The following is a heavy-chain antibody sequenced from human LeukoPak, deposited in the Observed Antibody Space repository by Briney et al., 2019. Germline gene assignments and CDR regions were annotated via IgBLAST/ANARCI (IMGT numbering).Heavy chain of an antibody. D-gene: IGHD3-10*01. J-gene: IGHJ4*02. CDR1: GFTLSTYA. Sequence: GGSRRLSCAASGFTLSTYAMSWVRQTPGKGLEWVAATSSSDAGTYHADSVRGRFTISRDNSKNTLYLQMNSLRAEDAAVYYCASPVFGGLATRGAFDYWGQGTLVTVSS. CDR3: ASPVFGGLATRGAFDY. V-gene: IGHV3-23*01. CDR2: TSSSDAGT.